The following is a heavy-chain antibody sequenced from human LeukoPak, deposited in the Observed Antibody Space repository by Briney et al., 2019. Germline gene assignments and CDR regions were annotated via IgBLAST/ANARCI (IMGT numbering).Heavy chain of an antibody. CDR2: ISGSGGTT. J-gene: IGHJ4*02. Sequence: GGSLRLSCAASGFSFSNYAMSWVRQAPGKGLEWVSAISGSGGTTSYADSVKGRFTISRDNSKNTLYLQMNSLRADDTAVYYCAKDFTRGVFDYWGQGTLVTVSS. V-gene: IGHV3-23*01. CDR3: AKDFTRGVFDY. CDR1: GFSFSNYA.